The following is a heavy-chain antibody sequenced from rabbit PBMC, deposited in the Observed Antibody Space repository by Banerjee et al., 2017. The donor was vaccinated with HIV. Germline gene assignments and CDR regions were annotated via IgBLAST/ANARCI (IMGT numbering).Heavy chain of an antibody. CDR3: ASDLAGVIGWNFGL. V-gene: IGHV1S45*01. CDR1: GFSFTNKYV. CDR2: INTSSGNT. J-gene: IGHJ4*01. D-gene: IGHD4-1*01. Sequence: QEQLEESGGDLVKPEGSLTLTCTASGFSFTNKYVMCWVRQAPGKGLEWIACINTSSGNTVYANWAKGRFTISKTSSTTVTLQTTSLTAADTATYFCASDLAGVIGWNFGLWGPGTLVTVS.